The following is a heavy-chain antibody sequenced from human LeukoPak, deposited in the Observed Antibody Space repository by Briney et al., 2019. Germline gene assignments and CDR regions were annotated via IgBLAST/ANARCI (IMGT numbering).Heavy chain of an antibody. CDR1: GGSISSYY. CDR3: ARDSQRGVYDY. V-gene: IGHV4-59*01. Sequence: PSETLSLTCTVSGGSISSYYWSWIRQPPGKGLEWIGYIYYSGSTNYNPSLKSRATISVDTSKNQFSLKLSSVTAADTAVYYCARDSQRGVYDYWGQGTLVTVSS. J-gene: IGHJ4*02. CDR2: IYYSGST. D-gene: IGHD3-10*01.